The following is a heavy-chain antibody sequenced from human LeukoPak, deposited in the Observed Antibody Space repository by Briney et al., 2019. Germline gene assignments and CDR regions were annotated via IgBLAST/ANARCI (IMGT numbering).Heavy chain of an antibody. CDR3: ARSMVRGVMGYYYMDV. J-gene: IGHJ6*03. CDR2: IYYSGST. CDR1: GGSISSYY. V-gene: IGHV4-59*01. Sequence: SETLSLTCTVSGGSISSYYWSWIRQPPGKGLEWIGYIYYSGSTNYNPSLKSRVTISVDTSKNQFSLKLSSVTAADTAVYYCARSMVRGVMGYYYMDVWGKGTTVTISS. D-gene: IGHD3-10*01.